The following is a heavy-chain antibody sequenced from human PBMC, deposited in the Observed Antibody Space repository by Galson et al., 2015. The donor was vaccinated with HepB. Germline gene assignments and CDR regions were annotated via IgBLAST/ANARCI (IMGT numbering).Heavy chain of an antibody. V-gene: IGHV6-1*01. J-gene: IGHJ4*02. CDR2: TYYRSKGYH. CDR1: GDSVSTNSAA. D-gene: IGHD3-22*01. Sequence: CAISGDSVSTNSAAWFWIRQSPSRGLEWLGRTYYRSKGYHDYAESVKSRIIINPDTSKNQFSLQLNSVTPDDTAVYYCARVPGVEVNRGYFDFWGQGTLVTVSS. CDR3: ARVPGVEVNRGYFDF.